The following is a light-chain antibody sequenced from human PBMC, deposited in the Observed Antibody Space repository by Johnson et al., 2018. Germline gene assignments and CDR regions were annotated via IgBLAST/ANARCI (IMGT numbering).Light chain of an antibody. CDR1: SSNIGNNY. CDR3: GTGDSSLRAGNV. V-gene: IGLV1-51*02. CDR2: ENN. Sequence: QSVLTQPPSVSAAPGQKVTISCSGSSSNIGNNYVSWYQQLPGTAPKLLIYENNKRPSGIPDRFSGSKSGTSATLGITGLQTGDEADYYCGTGDSSLRAGNVFGTGTQVTFL. J-gene: IGLJ1*01.